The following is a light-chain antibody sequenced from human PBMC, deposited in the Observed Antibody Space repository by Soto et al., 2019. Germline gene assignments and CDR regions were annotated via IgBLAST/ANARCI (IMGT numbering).Light chain of an antibody. CDR2: AAS. J-gene: IGKJ4*01. V-gene: IGKV1-6*01. Sequence: AIQMTQSPSSLSASVGDRVTITCRASQGIRNDLGWYQQKPGKSPKLLIYAASSLQSGVPSRFSGSGTGTDFTLTISSLQPEDFATYYCLQDYNYPLTFGGGTKVEIK. CDR1: QGIRND. CDR3: LQDYNYPLT.